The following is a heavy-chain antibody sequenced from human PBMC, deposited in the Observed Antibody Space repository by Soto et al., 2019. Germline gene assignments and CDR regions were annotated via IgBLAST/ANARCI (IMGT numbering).Heavy chain of an antibody. CDR1: GFTFSSYW. CDR2: VNSGGSST. J-gene: IGHJ6*02. V-gene: IGHV3-74*01. D-gene: IGHD3-10*01. CDR3: ARDGKRRVTEASFYYYHIDV. Sequence: GGSLRLSCAASGFTFSSYWMHWVRQAPGKGLVWVSRVNSGGSSTSYADSVKGRFTISRENGKNTLFLQMNSLRAEDTAVYYCARDGKRRVTEASFYYYHIDVWGQGTTVTVSS.